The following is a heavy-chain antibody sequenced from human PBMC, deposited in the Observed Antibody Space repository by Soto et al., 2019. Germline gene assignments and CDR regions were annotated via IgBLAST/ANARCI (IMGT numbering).Heavy chain of an antibody. D-gene: IGHD3-16*01. CDR1: GFTFDTYC. J-gene: IGHJ6*02. Sequence: GGSLRLSCAASGFTFDTYCMNWVRQAPGKGPEWLSGINSDGAISSYADSVKGRFTISRDNARNTLSLQMNSLRADDTAVYYWARLSGEHSAFFSYSMDAWGQGTEVTVSS. V-gene: IGHV3-74*01. CDR2: INSDGAIS. CDR3: ARLSGEHSAFFSYSMDA.